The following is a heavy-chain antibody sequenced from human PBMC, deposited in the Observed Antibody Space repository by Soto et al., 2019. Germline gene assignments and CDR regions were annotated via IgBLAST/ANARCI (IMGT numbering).Heavy chain of an antibody. V-gene: IGHV3-74*01. D-gene: IGHD3-22*01. Sequence: GGSLRLSCAASGFTFSSYWMHWVRQAPGKGLVWVSRINSDGSSTSYADSVKGRFTISRDNAKNTLYLQMNSLRAEDTAVYYCARDHPLNYYDSSGDAFDIWGQGTMVTVSS. CDR3: ARDHPLNYYDSSGDAFDI. J-gene: IGHJ3*02. CDR2: INSDGSST. CDR1: GFTFSSYW.